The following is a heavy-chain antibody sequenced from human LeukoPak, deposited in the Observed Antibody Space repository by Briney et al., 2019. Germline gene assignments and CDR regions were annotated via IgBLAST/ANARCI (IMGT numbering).Heavy chain of an antibody. CDR3: AKIPSPPPNYDFWSGCYNENDY. CDR2: ISYDGSNK. J-gene: IGHJ4*02. Sequence: PGRSLRLSCAASGFTFSSYGMHWVRQAPGKGLEWVAVISYDGSNKYYADSVKGRFTISRDNSKNTLYLQMNSLRAEDTAVYYCAKIPSPPPNYDFWSGCYNENDYWGQGTLVTVSS. D-gene: IGHD3-3*01. V-gene: IGHV3-30*18. CDR1: GFTFSSYG.